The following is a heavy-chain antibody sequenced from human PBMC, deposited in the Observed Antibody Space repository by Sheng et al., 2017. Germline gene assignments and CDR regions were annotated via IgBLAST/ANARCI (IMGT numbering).Heavy chain of an antibody. CDR1: GFTFSTYS. J-gene: IGHJ4*02. CDR2: ISSTSSYI. Sequence: EVQLVESGGGLVKPGGSLRLSCAASGFTFSTYSMNWVRQAPGKGLEWVASISSTSSYIFYIDSVKGRFTISRDNAKNSLYLQMNSLRAEDTAVYYCARGDRIAVTGICAYWGQGTLVTVSS. V-gene: IGHV3-21*02. D-gene: IGHD6-19*01. CDR3: ARGDRIAVTGICAY.